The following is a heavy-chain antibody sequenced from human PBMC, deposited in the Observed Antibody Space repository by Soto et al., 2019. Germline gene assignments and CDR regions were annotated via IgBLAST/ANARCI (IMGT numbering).Heavy chain of an antibody. J-gene: IGHJ6*02. Sequence: QVQLQESGPGLVKPSQTLSLTCTVSGGSISGGGYYWSWIRQHPGKGLEWIGYIYYSGSTYYNPSLKSRVTISVDTSKNQFSLKLSSVTAADTAVYYCARDSRSSRGGMDVWGQGTTVTVSS. V-gene: IGHV4-31*03. CDR2: IYYSGST. CDR3: ARDSRSSRGGMDV. D-gene: IGHD6-13*01. CDR1: GGSISGGGYY.